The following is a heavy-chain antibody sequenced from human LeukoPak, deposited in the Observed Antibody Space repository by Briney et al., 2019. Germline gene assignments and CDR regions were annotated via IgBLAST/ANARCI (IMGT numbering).Heavy chain of an antibody. CDR2: INPSGGST. CDR1: GYTFTSYY. CDR3: ARDFRVVYGSLNFDY. Sequence: ASVTVSCKASGYTFTSYYMHWVRQAPGQGLEWMGIINPSGGSTSYAQKFQGRVTMTRDMSTSTVYMELSSLRSEDTAVYYCARDFRVVYGSLNFDYWGQGTLVTVSS. V-gene: IGHV1-46*01. J-gene: IGHJ4*02. D-gene: IGHD2-2*01.